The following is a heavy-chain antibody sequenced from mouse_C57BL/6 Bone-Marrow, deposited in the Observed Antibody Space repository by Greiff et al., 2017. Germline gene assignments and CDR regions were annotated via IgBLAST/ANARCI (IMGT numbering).Heavy chain of an antibody. CDR1: GYTFTSYW. Sequence: QVQLKQPGAELVRPGSSVKLSCKASGYTFTSYWMDWVKQRPGQGLEWIGNIYPSDSETHYNQKFKDKATLTVDKSSSTAYMQLSSLTSEDSAVYYCARCPLPYYGSSYDAMDYWGQGTSVTVSS. J-gene: IGHJ4*01. CDR2: IYPSDSET. D-gene: IGHD1-1*01. CDR3: ARCPLPYYGSSYDAMDY. V-gene: IGHV1-61*01.